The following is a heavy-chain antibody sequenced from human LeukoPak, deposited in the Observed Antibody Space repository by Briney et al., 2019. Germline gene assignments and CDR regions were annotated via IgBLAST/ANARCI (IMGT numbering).Heavy chain of an antibody. CDR3: ARSVSGGLECDS. D-gene: IGHD3-16*01. V-gene: IGHV4-34*01. CDR1: GGSFSGHY. Sequence: PSETLSLTCAVYGGSFSGHYWTWIHQPPGKGLEWIGEINHNGITNYNPSLKSRVTISVDTSKNQFSLELRSVTAADTAVYYCARSVSGGLECDSWAQGSLVTVSS. J-gene: IGHJ4*02. CDR2: INHNGIT.